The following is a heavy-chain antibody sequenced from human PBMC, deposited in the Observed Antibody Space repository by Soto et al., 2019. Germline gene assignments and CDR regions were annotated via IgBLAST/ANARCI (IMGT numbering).Heavy chain of an antibody. CDR1: GYTFTSYG. Sequence: AASLKVSCKASGYTFTSYGISWLRQAPGQGLEWLGWISTFKGNTKYAQMFQGRVTVTTDTSTNTVNMELRSLRSDDTATYYCARTIYSSGWYYFDYWGQGTPVTVSS. J-gene: IGHJ4*02. CDR3: ARTIYSSGWYYFDY. D-gene: IGHD6-19*01. V-gene: IGHV1-18*01. CDR2: ISTFKGNT.